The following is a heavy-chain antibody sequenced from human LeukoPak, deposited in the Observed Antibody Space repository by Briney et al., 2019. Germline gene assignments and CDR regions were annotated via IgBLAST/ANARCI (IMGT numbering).Heavy chain of an antibody. Sequence: ASVKVSCKASGYTFTGYYMHWVRQAPGQGLEWMGWINPNSGGTNYAQKFQGRVTMTRDTSIGTAYMELSRLRSDDTAVYYCARMVRVSYYYYMDVWGKGTTVTISS. CDR2: INPNSGGT. CDR3: ARMVRVSYYYYMDV. CDR1: GYTFTGYY. V-gene: IGHV1-2*02. D-gene: IGHD3-10*01. J-gene: IGHJ6*03.